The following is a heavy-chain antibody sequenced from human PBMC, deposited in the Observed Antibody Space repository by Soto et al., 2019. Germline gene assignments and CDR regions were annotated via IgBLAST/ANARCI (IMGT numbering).Heavy chain of an antibody. CDR2: IYSGGST. Sequence: GKGLEWVSVIYSGGSTYYADSVKGRFTISRHNSKNTLYLQMNSLRAEDTAVYYCARSQKKWVTLYYYSYLDVWGKGTTVTVSS. V-gene: IGHV3-53*04. D-gene: IGHD2-21*02. CDR3: ARSQKKWVTLYYYSYLDV. J-gene: IGHJ6*03.